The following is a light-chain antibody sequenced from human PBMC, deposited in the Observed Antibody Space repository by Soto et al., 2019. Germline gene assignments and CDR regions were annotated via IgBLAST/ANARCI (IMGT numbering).Light chain of an antibody. CDR2: GAS. CDR1: QSFSSY. V-gene: IGKV3-11*01. CDR3: QQYNNWPPRT. Sequence: EIVLTQSPATLSLSPGERATLSCRASQSFSSYLALYQQKPGQAPRLLIYGASNRATGIPDRFSGSGSGTDFTLTISSLQSEDFAVYYCQQYNNWPPRTFGQGTKVDI. J-gene: IGKJ1*01.